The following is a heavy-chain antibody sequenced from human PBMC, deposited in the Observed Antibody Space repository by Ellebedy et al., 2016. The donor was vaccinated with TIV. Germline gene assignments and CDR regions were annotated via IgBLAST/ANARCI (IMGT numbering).Heavy chain of an antibody. CDR2: ISSSTANK. J-gene: IGHJ4*02. CDR1: GFPFSSYS. V-gene: IGHV3-21*01. Sequence: GGSLRLXXVASGFPFSSYSMNWIRQAPGKGLEWVSTISSSTANKYMADSLKGRFTISRDNAKNLVYLEMNSLRVEDTAIYYCARDFGGFSSTFDYWGQGTLVTVSS. D-gene: IGHD3-10*01. CDR3: ARDFGGFSSTFDY.